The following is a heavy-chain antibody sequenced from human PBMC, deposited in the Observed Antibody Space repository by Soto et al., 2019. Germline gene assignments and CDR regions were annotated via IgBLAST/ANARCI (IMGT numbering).Heavy chain of an antibody. CDR1: GFTFSSYG. V-gene: IGHV3-30*18. Sequence: PXGSLILSCSAAGFTFSSYGMHWVRQAPGKGLEWVAVISYDGSNKYYADSVKGRFTISRDNSKNTLYLQMNSLRAEDTAVYYCAKDLSYDYYYYGMDVWGQGTTVTVSS. CDR2: ISYDGSNK. CDR3: AKDLSYDYYYYGMDV. J-gene: IGHJ6*02.